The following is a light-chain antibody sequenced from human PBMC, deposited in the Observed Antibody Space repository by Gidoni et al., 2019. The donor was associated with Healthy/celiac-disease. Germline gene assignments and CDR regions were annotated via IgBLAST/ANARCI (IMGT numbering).Light chain of an antibody. Sequence: QSALTQPASVSGSPGQSITISCTGTSSDGGGYNYVSWYQQHPGKAPKLMIYEVSNRPSGVSNRFSGSKSGNTAALTISGLQAEDEADYYCSSYTSSSTMVFGGATKLTVL. CDR2: EVS. J-gene: IGLJ2*01. CDR1: SSDGGGYNY. CDR3: SSYTSSSTMV. V-gene: IGLV2-14*01.